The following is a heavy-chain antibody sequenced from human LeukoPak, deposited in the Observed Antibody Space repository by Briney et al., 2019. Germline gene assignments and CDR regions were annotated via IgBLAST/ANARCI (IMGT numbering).Heavy chain of an antibody. CDR2: IYYSGST. V-gene: IGHV4-61*08. Sequence: SETLSLTCTVSGGSISSGGYYRSWIRQHTGKGLEWIGYIYYSGSTNYNPSLKRRVTISVDTYKNQFSLKLSSVTAADTAVYYYARAYYSGSGGPWFDPWGQGTLVTVSS. D-gene: IGHD3-10*01. CDR1: GGSISSGGYY. J-gene: IGHJ5*02. CDR3: ARAYYSGSGGPWFDP.